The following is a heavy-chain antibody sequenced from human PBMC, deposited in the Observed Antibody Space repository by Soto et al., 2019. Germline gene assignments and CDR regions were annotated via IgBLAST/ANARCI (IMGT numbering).Heavy chain of an antibody. CDR3: ARETGIQLPDY. J-gene: IGHJ4*02. D-gene: IGHD5-18*01. V-gene: IGHV3-30-3*01. CDR1: GFTFSSYA. CDR2: ISYDGSNK. Sequence: QVQLVESGGGVVHPGRSLRLSCAASGFTFSSYAMHWVRQAPGKGLEWVAVISYDGSNKYYADSVKGRFTISRDNSKNTLYLQMNSLRAEDTAVYYCARETGIQLPDYWGQGTLVTVSS.